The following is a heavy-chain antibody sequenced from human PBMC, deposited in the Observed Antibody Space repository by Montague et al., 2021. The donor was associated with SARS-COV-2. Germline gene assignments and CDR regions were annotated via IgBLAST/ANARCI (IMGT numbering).Heavy chain of an antibody. J-gene: IGHJ1*01. Sequence: SLRLSCAASGFTFSSSEMNWVRQAPGKGLEWVSYISSSGSTIYYADSVKGRFTISRDNAKNSLYLQMNSLRAEDTAVYYCASLNYYDSSGYYSGGTPDEYFQHWGQGTLVTVSS. CDR1: GFTFSSSE. CDR2: ISSSGSTI. V-gene: IGHV3-48*03. CDR3: ASLNYYDSSGYYSGGTPDEYFQH. D-gene: IGHD3-22*01.